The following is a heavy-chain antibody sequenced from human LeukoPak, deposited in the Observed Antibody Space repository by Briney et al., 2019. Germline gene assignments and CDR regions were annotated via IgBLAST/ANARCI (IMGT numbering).Heavy chain of an antibody. J-gene: IGHJ4*02. CDR3: AIDRWELAPRSRYYFDF. CDR1: TFTFNRYG. CDR2: ISYDVNNK. V-gene: IGHV3-30*03. Sequence: GGSLRLSCAASTFTFNRYGMHWVRQAPGKGLEWVAFISYDVNNKFYADSVKGRFTISRDNSKNTLFLQMNSLRTEDTAMYYCAIDRWELAPRSRYYFDFWGQGTLVTVSS. D-gene: IGHD1-26*01.